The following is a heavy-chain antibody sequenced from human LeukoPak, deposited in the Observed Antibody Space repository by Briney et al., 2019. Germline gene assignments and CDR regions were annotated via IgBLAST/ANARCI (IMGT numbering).Heavy chain of an antibody. J-gene: IGHJ5*02. CDR3: ARDGNSSSWGGWFDP. V-gene: IGHV1-18*01. D-gene: IGHD6-13*01. CDR1: GYTFTSYG. CDR2: ISAYNGNT. Sequence: ASVKVSCKASGYTFTSYGISWVRQAPGQGLEWMGWISAYNGNTNYAQKLQGRVTMTRDTSTSTVYMELSSLRSEDTAVYYCARDGNSSSWGGWFDPWGQGTLVTVSS.